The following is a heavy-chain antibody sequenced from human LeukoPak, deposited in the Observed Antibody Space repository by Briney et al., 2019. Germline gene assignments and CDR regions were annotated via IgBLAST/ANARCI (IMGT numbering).Heavy chain of an antibody. CDR1: GYTFTSYD. J-gene: IGHJ5*02. CDR2: MNPNSGNT. Sequence: ASVKVSCKASGYTFTSYDINWVRQATGQGLEWMGWMNPNSGNTGYAQKFQGRVTITRNTSISTAYMELSSPRSEDTAVYYCARHLNLGRYNWFDPWGQGTLVTVSS. D-gene: IGHD3-16*01. CDR3: ARHLNLGRYNWFDP. V-gene: IGHV1-8*03.